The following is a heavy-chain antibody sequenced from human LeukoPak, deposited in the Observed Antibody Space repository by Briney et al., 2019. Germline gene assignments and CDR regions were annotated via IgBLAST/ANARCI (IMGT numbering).Heavy chain of an antibody. V-gene: IGHV2-5*02. CDR1: GFSLSTDAVA. CDR3: AHRGTGSLLVH. D-gene: IGHD3-9*01. J-gene: IGHJ4*02. CDR2: IYSDDDR. Sequence: SGPTLVNPTQTLTLSCTFSGFSLSTDAVAVVWVRQPPGKALEWLALIYSDDDRRYSPSLKTRLTITKDTSKNQVVLTMTNMDPMDTATYYCAHRGTGSLLVHWGQGILVTVSS.